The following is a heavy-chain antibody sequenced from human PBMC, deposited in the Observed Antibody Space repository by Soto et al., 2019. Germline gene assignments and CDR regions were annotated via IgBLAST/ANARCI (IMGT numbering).Heavy chain of an antibody. CDR3: TTDSPLGISAFDI. Sequence: GGSLRLSCAASGFTFSNAWMSWVRQAPGKGLEWVGRIKSKTDGGTTDYAAPVKGRFTISRDDSKNTLYLQMNSLKTEDTAVYYCTTDSPLGISAFDIWGQGTRVTVSS. CDR2: IKSKTDGGTT. J-gene: IGHJ3*02. CDR1: GFTFSNAW. V-gene: IGHV3-15*01. D-gene: IGHD7-27*01.